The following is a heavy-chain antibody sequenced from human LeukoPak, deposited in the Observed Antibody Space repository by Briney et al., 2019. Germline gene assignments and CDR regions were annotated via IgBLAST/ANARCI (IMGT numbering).Heavy chain of an antibody. CDR1: GYSFTTYW. Sequence: GESLKISCKGSGYSFTTYWIGWVRQMPGKGLEWMGIICPGDSDTRYSPSFQGQVTISADKSISTAYLQWSSLKASDTAMYYCARTYCGGDCYYSYFDYWGQGTLVTVSS. J-gene: IGHJ4*02. CDR3: ARTYCGGDCYYSYFDY. D-gene: IGHD2-21*02. CDR2: ICPGDSDT. V-gene: IGHV5-51*01.